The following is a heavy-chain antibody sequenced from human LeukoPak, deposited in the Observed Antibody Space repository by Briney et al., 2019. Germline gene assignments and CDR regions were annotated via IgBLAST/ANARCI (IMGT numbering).Heavy chain of an antibody. CDR1: GFTFSSYA. CDR2: ISGSGGST. Sequence: GGSLRLSCAASGFTFSSYAMSWVRQAPGKGLEWVSAISGSGGSTYYADSVKGRFTISRDNSKNTLYLQMIRLRAEDTAVYYCAKDRGGWYDYWGQGTLVTVSS. V-gene: IGHV3-23*01. CDR3: AKDRGGWYDY. D-gene: IGHD6-19*01. J-gene: IGHJ4*02.